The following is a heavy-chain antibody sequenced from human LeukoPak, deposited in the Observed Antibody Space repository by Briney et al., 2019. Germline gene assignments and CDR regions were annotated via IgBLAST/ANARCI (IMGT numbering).Heavy chain of an antibody. J-gene: IGHJ5*02. CDR2: ISYDGSNK. CDR1: GFTFSSYA. V-gene: IGHV3-30*04. Sequence: PGGSLRLSCAASGFTFSSYAMHWVHQAPGKGLEWVAVISYDGSNKYYADSVKGRFTISRDNSKNTLYLQMNSLRAEDTAVYYCARDPAVDDFWSGYFSGWFDPWGQGTLVTVSS. D-gene: IGHD3-3*01. CDR3: ARDPAVDDFWSGYFSGWFDP.